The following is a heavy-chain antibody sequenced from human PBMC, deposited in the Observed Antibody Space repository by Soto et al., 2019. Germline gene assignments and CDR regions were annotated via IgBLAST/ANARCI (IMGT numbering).Heavy chain of an antibody. Sequence: QVQLQGSGPGLVEASQTLSITCTVSGGSISSVGYFWTWIRQHPGKGLEWIGYISYTGNAYYDPSLNSRVTISMDTSNNHFSLRLSSVIAADTAVYYCVRLHCTGSSCSQGGAFDIWGQGTVVTVSS. D-gene: IGHD2-8*02. V-gene: IGHV4-31*03. CDR3: VRLHCTGSSCSQGGAFDI. CDR1: GGSISSVGYF. J-gene: IGHJ3*02. CDR2: ISYTGNA.